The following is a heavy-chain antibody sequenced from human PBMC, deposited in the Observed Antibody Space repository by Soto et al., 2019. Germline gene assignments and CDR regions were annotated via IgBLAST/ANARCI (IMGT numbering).Heavy chain of an antibody. CDR3: AREFQVHTPAFVY. CDR2: ISPMLGAA. V-gene: IGHV1-69*19. Sequence: QVQLVQSGAEMKKPGSSVKVSCQSSGGTFNTYAMNWVRQAPGQGPEWMGDISPMLGAANYAPEFQGRVNLNADCYTGTSYMHLSCLTPEDTAVYFCAREFQVHTPAFVYWGQGTLVTVSS. J-gene: IGHJ4*02. CDR1: GGTFNTYA. D-gene: IGHD3-10*01.